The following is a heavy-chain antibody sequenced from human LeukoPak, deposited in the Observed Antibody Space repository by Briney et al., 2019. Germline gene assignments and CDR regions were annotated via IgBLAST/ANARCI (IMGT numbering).Heavy chain of an antibody. CDR1: GFTFSTYS. V-gene: IGHV3-48*02. Sequence: PGGSLRLSCAASGFTFSTYSMNWVRQAPGKGLEWISYISSSSDTIYYADSVKGRFTISRDNAKNSVYLQMNSLRDEDTAVYYCARPHVQSRWSGFDLDYWGQGTLVTVSS. CDR2: ISSSSDTI. D-gene: IGHD5-12*01. J-gene: IGHJ4*02. CDR3: ARPHVQSRWSGFDLDY.